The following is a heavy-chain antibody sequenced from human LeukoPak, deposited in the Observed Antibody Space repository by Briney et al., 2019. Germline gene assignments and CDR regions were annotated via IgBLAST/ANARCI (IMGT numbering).Heavy chain of an antibody. Sequence: GRSLRLSCAASGFTFSSYGMHWVRQAPGKGLEWVAVIWYDGSNKYYADSVKGRFTISRDNSKNTLYLQMNSLRAEDTAVYYCARNRAFVVVVAAVDYWGQGTLVTVSS. V-gene: IGHV3-33*01. CDR1: GFTFSSYG. CDR2: IWYDGSNK. CDR3: ARNRAFVVVVAAVDY. J-gene: IGHJ4*02. D-gene: IGHD2-15*01.